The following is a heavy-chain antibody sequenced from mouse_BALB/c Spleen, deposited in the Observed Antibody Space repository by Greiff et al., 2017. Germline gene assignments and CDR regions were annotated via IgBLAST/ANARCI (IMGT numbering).Heavy chain of an antibody. Sequence: EVQLLQSGAEFVKPGASVKLSCTASGFTFKDTYMHWVRQTPEQGLEWIGWIDPANGTTKYDPKFQGKATITADTPTNTAYLQLSSLTSEDTAVYYCAKGYDVDWYFDVWGAGTTVTVSS. V-gene: IGHV14-3*02. CDR1: GFTFKDTY. CDR3: AKGYDVDWYFDV. D-gene: IGHD2-2*01. J-gene: IGHJ1*01. CDR2: IDPANGTT.